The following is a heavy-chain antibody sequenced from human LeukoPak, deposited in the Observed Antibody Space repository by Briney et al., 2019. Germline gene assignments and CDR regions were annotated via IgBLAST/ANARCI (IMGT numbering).Heavy chain of an antibody. Sequence: ASETLSLTCTVSGYSISSGYYWGWIRQPPGEGLEWIGSIYHSGSTYYNPSLKSRVTISVDTSKNQFSLKLSSVTAADTAVYYCTYSGSNYPDYWGQGTLVIVSS. V-gene: IGHV4-38-2*02. D-gene: IGHD1-26*01. CDR3: TYSGSNYPDY. CDR1: GYSISSGYY. J-gene: IGHJ4*02. CDR2: IYHSGST.